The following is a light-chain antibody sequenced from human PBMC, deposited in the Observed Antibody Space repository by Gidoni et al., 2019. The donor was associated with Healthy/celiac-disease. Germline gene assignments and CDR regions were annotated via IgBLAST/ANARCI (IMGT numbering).Light chain of an antibody. V-gene: IGKV3D-20*01. CDR1: QSVSSSD. CDR2: DAS. Sequence: EIVLTQSPATLSLSPGERATLSCGASQSVSSSDLAWYKQKPGLAPRLLIYDASSRAIGIPDRFSGSGSGTDLTLTISRLEPEDFAVYYCQQYGSSPRTFGQGTKLEIK. J-gene: IGKJ2*01. CDR3: QQYGSSPRT.